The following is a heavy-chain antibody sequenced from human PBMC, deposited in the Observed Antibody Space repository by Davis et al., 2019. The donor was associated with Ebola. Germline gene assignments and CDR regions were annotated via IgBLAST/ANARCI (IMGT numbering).Heavy chain of an antibody. Sequence: PGGSLRLSCKGSGYSSTSYWIGWVRQMPGKGLEWMGIIYPGDSDTRYSPSFQGQVTIAADTSTTPAYLQWSSLKASETAMYYCARLDGGAVGATREDYYYYGMDVWGQGTTVTVSS. J-gene: IGHJ6*02. CDR2: IYPGDSDT. CDR3: ARLDGGAVGATREDYYYYGMDV. CDR1: GYSSTSYW. V-gene: IGHV5-51*01. D-gene: IGHD2-15*01.